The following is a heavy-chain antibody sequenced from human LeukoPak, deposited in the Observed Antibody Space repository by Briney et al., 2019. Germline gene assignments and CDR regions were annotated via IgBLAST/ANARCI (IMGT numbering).Heavy chain of an antibody. CDR1: GFTFRNYW. D-gene: IGHD6-19*01. J-gene: IGHJ4*02. Sequence: PGGSLRLSCGASGFTFRNYWMGWVRQAPGKGLEWVANIKQDGSEKYYVDSVKGRFTISRDNAKNSLYLQMNSLRAEDTAVYYCARDSSSPTWGQGTLVTVSS. CDR2: IKQDGSEK. CDR3: ARDSSSPT. V-gene: IGHV3-7*03.